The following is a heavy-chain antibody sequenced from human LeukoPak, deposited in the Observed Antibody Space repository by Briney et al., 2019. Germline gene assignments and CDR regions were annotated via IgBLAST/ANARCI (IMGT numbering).Heavy chain of an antibody. J-gene: IGHJ5*02. Sequence: SVKVSCKTSGDIFTSYAFSWVRQAPGQGLEWMGRIIPFFGTANYAQRFQGRVTITADKSTSTSYMELSSLRSEDTAVYYCAREGDFVDRGWFGPWGQGTLVTVSS. CDR1: GDIFTSYA. CDR3: AREGDFVDRGWFGP. V-gene: IGHV1-69*06. CDR2: IIPFFGTA. D-gene: IGHD5-12*01.